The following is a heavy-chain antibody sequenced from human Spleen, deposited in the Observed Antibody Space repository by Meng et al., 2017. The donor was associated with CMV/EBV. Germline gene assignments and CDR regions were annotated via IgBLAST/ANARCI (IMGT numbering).Heavy chain of an antibody. CDR1: GFTFSTYS. CDR2: ISATDGTT. D-gene: IGHD6-13*01. V-gene: IGHV3-23*01. J-gene: IGHJ4*02. CDR3: ASEQQLVRGAVAAHFDY. Sequence: GESLKISCAASGFTFSTYSLNWVRQAPGKGLEWVSAISATDGTTYYADFVEGRFTISRDNSKNTLHLQMNSLRAEDTAVYYCASEQQLVRGAVAAHFDYWGQGTLVTVSS.